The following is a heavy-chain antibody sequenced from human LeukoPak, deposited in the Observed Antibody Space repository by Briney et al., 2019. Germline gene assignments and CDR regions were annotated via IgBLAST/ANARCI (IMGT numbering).Heavy chain of an antibody. V-gene: IGHV3-9*01. CDR1: GFTFDDYA. Sequence: PGGSLRLSCAASGFTFDDYAMHWVRQAPGKGLEWVSGISWNSGSLGYADSVKGRFTISRDNAKNSLYLQMNSLRAEDTALYYCARRGAVAGTFDYWGQGTLVTVSS. CDR2: ISWNSGSL. CDR3: ARRGAVAGTFDY. J-gene: IGHJ4*02. D-gene: IGHD6-19*01.